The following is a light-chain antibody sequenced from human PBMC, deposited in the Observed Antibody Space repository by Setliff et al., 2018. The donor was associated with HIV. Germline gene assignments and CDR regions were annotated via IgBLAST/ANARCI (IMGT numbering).Light chain of an antibody. V-gene: IGLV2-11*01. J-gene: IGLJ1*01. Sequence: QSVLTQPRSVSGSPGQSVTISCTGTSSDVGGYNYVSWYQHLPGKAPKLMIYDATKRPSGVPDRFSGSKSGNTASLTISGLQSEDEADYYCCSYAGSYTSLDGFGTGTKVTVL. CDR3: CSYAGSYTSLDG. CDR2: DAT. CDR1: SSDVGGYNY.